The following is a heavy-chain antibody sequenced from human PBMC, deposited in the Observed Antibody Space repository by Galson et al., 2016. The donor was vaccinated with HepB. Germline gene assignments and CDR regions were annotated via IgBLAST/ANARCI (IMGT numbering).Heavy chain of an antibody. CDR2: IKSKVDGGAA. Sequence: SLRLSCAASGFTFSNVWMNWARQAPGKGLEWVGRIKSKVDGGAADYAAPVKGRFTISGDDSKNTLYLQMTGLKTEDTAVYYCTTVLSTASMSGWYDWGFDSWGQGTLVTVSS. CDR3: TTVLSTASMSGWYDWGFDS. CDR1: GFTFSNVW. V-gene: IGHV3-15*07. J-gene: IGHJ4*02. D-gene: IGHD6-19*01.